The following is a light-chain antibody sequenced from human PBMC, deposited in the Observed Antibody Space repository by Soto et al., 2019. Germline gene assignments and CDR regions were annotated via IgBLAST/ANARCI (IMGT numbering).Light chain of an antibody. CDR1: GSNIGSNY. CDR3: AAWDDSLSGPGV. V-gene: IGLV1-47*01. J-gene: IGLJ3*02. CDR2: RND. Sequence: QSVLTQPPSASGTPGQRVTISCSGSGSNIGSNYVYWYQQLPGTAPKLLIYRNDQRPSGVPDRFSGSKSGTSASLAISGLRSEDEADYYCAAWDDSLSGPGVFGGGTKLTVL.